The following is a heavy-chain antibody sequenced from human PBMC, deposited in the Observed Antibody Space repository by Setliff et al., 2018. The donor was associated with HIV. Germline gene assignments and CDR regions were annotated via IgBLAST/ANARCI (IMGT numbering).Heavy chain of an antibody. CDR2: IYHSGST. D-gene: IGHD2-15*01. Sequence: SETLSLTCTVSGGSISSSSYYWGWIRQPPGKGLEWIGSIYHSGSTYYNPSLKSRVTISVDTSKNQFSLKLGSVSAADTAMYYCAREHCSGGSCNGFDIWGQGTMVTVSS. CDR3: AREHCSGGSCNGFDI. CDR1: GGSISSSSYY. V-gene: IGHV4-39*07. J-gene: IGHJ3*02.